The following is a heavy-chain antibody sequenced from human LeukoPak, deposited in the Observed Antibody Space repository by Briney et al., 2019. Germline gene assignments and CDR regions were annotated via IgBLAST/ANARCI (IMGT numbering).Heavy chain of an antibody. CDR3: VRGFRNGPFDC. CDR1: GFTFSNYA. Sequence: GGSLRLSCEASGFTFSNYAMSWVRQAPGKGLEWVSGINRNGGSTDYADSVKGRFTISRDNAKNSHFLQMNSLRVEDTALYYCVRGFRNGPFDCWGQGTLVTVSS. J-gene: IGHJ4*02. CDR2: INRNGGST. D-gene: IGHD2-8*01. V-gene: IGHV3-20*04.